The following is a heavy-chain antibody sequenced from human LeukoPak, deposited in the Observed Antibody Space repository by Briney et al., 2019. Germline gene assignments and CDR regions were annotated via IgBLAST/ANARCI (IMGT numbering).Heavy chain of an antibody. CDR1: SEFFSGYY. J-gene: IGHJ4*02. Sequence: ETLSLTCGVSSEFFSGYYWGWIRQPPGKGLEWVSVIYSGGSTYYADSVKGRFTISRDNSKNTLYLQMNSLRAEDTAVYYCARDEYFCSGKGAFDYWGQGTLVTVSS. CDR2: IYSGGST. V-gene: IGHV3-66*01. CDR3: ARDEYFCSGKGAFDY. D-gene: IGHD3-10*01.